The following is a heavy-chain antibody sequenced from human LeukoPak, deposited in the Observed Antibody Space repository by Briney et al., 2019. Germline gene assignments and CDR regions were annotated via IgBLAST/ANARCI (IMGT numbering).Heavy chain of an antibody. D-gene: IGHD3-9*01. Sequence: SETLSLTCTASGVSIRSLYWSWIRQPPGKGLEWIGYIYYSGSTDYNPSLKSRVTISVDTSKNQFSLKLSSVTAADTAVYYCARGPYYDFLTVYSPFDYGAQGPRVPASP. CDR2: IYYSGST. V-gene: IGHV4-59*01. CDR3: ARGPYYDFLTVYSPFDY. CDR1: GVSIRSLY. J-gene: IGHJ4*02.